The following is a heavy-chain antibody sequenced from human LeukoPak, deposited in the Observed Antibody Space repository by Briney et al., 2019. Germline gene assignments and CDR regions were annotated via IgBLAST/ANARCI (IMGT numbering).Heavy chain of an antibody. J-gene: IGHJ6*03. CDR3: ARGTYYYDSSGENYYYYMDV. CDR2: ISSSSSYI. Sequence: GGSLRLSCAAYGFTFSSYSMNWVRQAPGKGLEWVSSISSSSSYIYYADSVKGRFTISRDNAKNSLYLQMNSLRAEDTAVYYCARGTYYYDSSGENYYYYMDVWGKGTTVTVSS. D-gene: IGHD3-22*01. CDR1: GFTFSSYS. V-gene: IGHV3-21*01.